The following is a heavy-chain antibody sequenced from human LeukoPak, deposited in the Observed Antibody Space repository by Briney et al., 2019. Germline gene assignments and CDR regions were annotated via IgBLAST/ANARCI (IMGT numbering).Heavy chain of an antibody. V-gene: IGHV3-30-3*01. D-gene: IGHD2-2*01. CDR2: ISYDGGNK. J-gene: IGHJ4*02. Sequence: GGSLRLSCAASGFVFKNYAMHWIRQAPGKGLGWVTTISYDGGNKYYADSAKGRFTVSRDNSKNILYLQMNSLRAEDTAVYYCARYCSSITCQTGQIDYWGQGTLVTVSS. CDR1: GFVFKNYA. CDR3: ARYCSSITCQTGQIDY.